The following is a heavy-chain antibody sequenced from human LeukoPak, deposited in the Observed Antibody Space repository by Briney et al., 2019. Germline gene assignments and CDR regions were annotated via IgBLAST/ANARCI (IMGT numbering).Heavy chain of an antibody. D-gene: IGHD3-22*01. CDR3: ARTYYYGSGGYYY. J-gene: IGHJ4*02. CDR2: ISSSGSTI. Sequence: GGSLRLSCAASGFTFSDYYMSWIRQAPGKGLEWVSYISSSGSTIDYADSVKGRLTISRDNAKNSLYLQMNSPRAEDTAVYYCARTYYYGSGGYYYWGQGTLVTVSS. V-gene: IGHV3-11*04. CDR1: GFTFSDYY.